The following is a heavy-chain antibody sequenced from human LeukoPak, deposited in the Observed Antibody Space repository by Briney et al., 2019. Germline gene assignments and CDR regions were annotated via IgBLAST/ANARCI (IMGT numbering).Heavy chain of an antibody. Sequence: PGGSLRLSCAASGFTVSSNYMSWVRQAPGKGLEGGSVIYSGGRTYYADSVKGRFTITRDNFKNTLYLQMNRLRAEDTAVYYCARGRFPVFYYYIDVWGKGTTVTTSS. J-gene: IGHJ6*03. CDR1: GFTVSSNY. V-gene: IGHV3-66*01. CDR3: ARGRFPVFYYYIDV. D-gene: IGHD2-21*01. CDR2: IYSGGRT.